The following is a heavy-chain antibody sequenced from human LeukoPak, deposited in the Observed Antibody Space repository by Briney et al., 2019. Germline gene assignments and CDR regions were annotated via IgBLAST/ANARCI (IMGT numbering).Heavy chain of an antibody. CDR3: AAPPAIVVAVGG. D-gene: IGHD3-22*01. J-gene: IGHJ4*02. CDR2: ISSNGGST. CDR1: GFTFSRYT. V-gene: IGHV3-64D*06. Sequence: GGSLRLSCSASGFTFSRYTMHWGRQAPGKGLEYVSAISSNGGSTYYADSVKGRFTISRDNSKNTLYLQMSSLRAEDTAVYYCAAPPAIVVAVGGWGQGTLVTVSS.